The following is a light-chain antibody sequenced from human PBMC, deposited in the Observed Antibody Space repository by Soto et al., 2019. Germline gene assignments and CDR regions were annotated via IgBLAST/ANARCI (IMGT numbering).Light chain of an antibody. CDR2: AAS. CDR3: QQSYSTPYT. V-gene: IGKV1-39*01. CDR1: QSISSY. J-gene: IGKJ2*01. Sequence: DIQLTQSPSSLSASVGDRVTITCRASQSISSYLNWYPQKPGKATKLLIYAASSLQSGVPSRFSGSGSGTDFTLTISSLQPEDFATYYCQQSYSTPYTFGQGTKLEIK.